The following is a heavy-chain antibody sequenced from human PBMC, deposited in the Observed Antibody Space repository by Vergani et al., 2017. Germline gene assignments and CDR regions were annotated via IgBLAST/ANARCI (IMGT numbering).Heavy chain of an antibody. V-gene: IGHV4-4*07. CDR3: ARADWNQGWGADYFDY. Sequence: QVQLQESGPGLVKPSETLSLTCTVSGGSISSYYWSWIRQPAGTGLEWIGRIYTSGSTNYNPSLKSRVTMSVDTSKNQFSLKLSSVTAADTAVYYCARADWNQGWGADYFDYWGQGTLVTVSS. D-gene: IGHD1-1*01. J-gene: IGHJ4*02. CDR2: IYTSGST. CDR1: GGSISSYY.